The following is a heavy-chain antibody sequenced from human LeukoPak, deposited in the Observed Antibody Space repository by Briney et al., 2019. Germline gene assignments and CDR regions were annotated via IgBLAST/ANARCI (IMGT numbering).Heavy chain of an antibody. CDR3: ARETPYGGY. J-gene: IGHJ4*02. D-gene: IGHD3-10*01. CDR2: IYYSGST. V-gene: IGHV4-59*12. CDR1: GGSISSYY. Sequence: PSETLSLTCTVSGGSISSYYWSWIRQPPGKGLEWIGYIYYSGSTNYNPSLKSRVTISVDTSKNQFSLKLSSVTAADTAVYYCARETPYGGYWGQGTLVTVSS.